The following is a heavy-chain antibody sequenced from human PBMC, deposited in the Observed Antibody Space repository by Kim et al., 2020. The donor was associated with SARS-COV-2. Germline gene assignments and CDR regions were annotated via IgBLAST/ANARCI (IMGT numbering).Heavy chain of an antibody. Sequence: QKFQGRVTITADESTSTAYMELSSLRSEDTAVYYCARGDAARHKYNWFDPWGQGTLVTVSS. J-gene: IGHJ5*02. D-gene: IGHD6-6*01. V-gene: IGHV1-69*01. CDR3: ARGDAARHKYNWFDP.